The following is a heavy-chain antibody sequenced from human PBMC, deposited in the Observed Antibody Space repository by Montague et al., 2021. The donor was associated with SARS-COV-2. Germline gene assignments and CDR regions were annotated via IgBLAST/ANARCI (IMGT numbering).Heavy chain of an antibody. CDR2: TYYRSKWYN. Sequence: CAISGDSVSSNSATWNWVRQSPSRGLEWLGRTYYRSKWYNDYAVXXRGRVTINPDTSKNQFSLQLNSVTPEDTAIYYCTSGREGNYNVMDVWGQGTRSPSP. V-gene: IGHV6-1*01. D-gene: IGHD1-26*01. CDR1: GDSVSSNSAT. CDR3: TSGREGNYNVMDV. J-gene: IGHJ6*02.